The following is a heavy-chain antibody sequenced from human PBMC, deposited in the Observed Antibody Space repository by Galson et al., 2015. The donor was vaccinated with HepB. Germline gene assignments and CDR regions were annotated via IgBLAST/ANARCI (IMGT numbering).Heavy chain of an antibody. CDR3: GIRNGYTRPEDY. D-gene: IGHD5-18*01. J-gene: IGHJ4*02. Sequence: SLRLSCAASGFTFTFYWLNWVRQVPGKGLVWVSRITSNGGSTTYADSVKGRFTISRDNAKNTLYLQMNSLRAEDTAIYYCGIRNGYTRPEDYWGQGTLVTVSS. V-gene: IGHV3-74*01. CDR2: ITSNGGST. CDR1: GFTFTFYW.